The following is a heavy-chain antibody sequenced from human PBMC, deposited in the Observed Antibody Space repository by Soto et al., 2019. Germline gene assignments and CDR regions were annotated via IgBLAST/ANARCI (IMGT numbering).Heavy chain of an antibody. Sequence: GGSLRLSCAASGLTFSNYAMTWVRQVPGKWLEWVSSISGDAGFTYFADSVKDRFTISRDNSKNTLYLQMNSLRADDTALYYCAKGADSNGWEHLDYWGQGXLVTVYS. CDR2: ISGDAGFT. J-gene: IGHJ4*02. CDR1: GLTFSNYA. D-gene: IGHD6-19*01. V-gene: IGHV3-23*01. CDR3: AKGADSNGWEHLDY.